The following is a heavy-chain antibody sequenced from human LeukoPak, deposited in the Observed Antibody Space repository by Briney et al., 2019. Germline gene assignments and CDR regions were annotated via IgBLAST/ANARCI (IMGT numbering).Heavy chain of an antibody. CDR2: IYTSGST. CDR1: GGSISSYY. D-gene: IGHD3-3*01. J-gene: IGHJ5*02. Sequence: SETLSLTCTVSGGSISSYYWSWIRQPAGKGLEWIGRIYTSGSTNYNPSLKSRVTMSVDTSKNQFSLKLSSVTAADTAVYYCARSQTVPRYYDFCSGYYNWFDPWGQGTLVTVSS. CDR3: ARSQTVPRYYDFCSGYYNWFDP. V-gene: IGHV4-4*07.